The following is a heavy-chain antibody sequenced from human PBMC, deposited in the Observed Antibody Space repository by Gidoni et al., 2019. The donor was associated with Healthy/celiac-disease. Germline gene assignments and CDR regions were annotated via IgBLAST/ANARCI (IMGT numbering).Heavy chain of an antibody. CDR1: GFTFSSYA. CDR3: AKSPRAVDTAMVTKDY. CDR2: ISGSGGST. Sequence: EVQLLESGGGLVQPGGSLRLSCAASGFTFSSYAMSWVRQAPGKGLEWVSAISGSGGSTYYADSVKGRFTISRDNSKNTLYLQMNSLRAEDTAVYYCAKSPRAVDTAMVTKDYWGQGTLVTVSS. D-gene: IGHD5-18*01. J-gene: IGHJ4*02. V-gene: IGHV3-23*01.